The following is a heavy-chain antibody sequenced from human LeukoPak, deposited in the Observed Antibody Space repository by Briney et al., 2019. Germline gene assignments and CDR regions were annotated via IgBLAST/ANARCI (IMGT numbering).Heavy chain of an antibody. CDR3: ARARYDFWTGSVRGYFDY. CDR1: GGSFSGYY. D-gene: IGHD3-3*01. CDR2: INDSGSN. V-gene: IGHV4-34*01. J-gene: IGHJ4*02. Sequence: PSETLSLTCAVYGGSFSGYYWSWLRQPPGKGMEGIGEINDSGSNNYNPSITSRVTISVDTSKNPFSLKLSSVTAADTAVYYCARARYDFWTGSVRGYFDYWGQGTLVTVSS.